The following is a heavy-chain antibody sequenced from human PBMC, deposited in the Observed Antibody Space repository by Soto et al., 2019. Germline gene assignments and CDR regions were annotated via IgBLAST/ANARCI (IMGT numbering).Heavy chain of an antibody. V-gene: IGHV3-30-3*01. CDR2: ISYDGSDK. J-gene: IGHJ6*02. Sequence: PGGSLRLSCAASGFTFSSYGMHWVRQAPGKGLEWVAVISYDGSDKYYADSVKGRFTISRDNSKNTLFLQMSSLRPEDTAVYYCATVPNKSISYYYGMDVWGQGTTVTVYS. CDR3: ATVPNKSISYYYGMDV. D-gene: IGHD3-10*01. CDR1: GFTFSSYG.